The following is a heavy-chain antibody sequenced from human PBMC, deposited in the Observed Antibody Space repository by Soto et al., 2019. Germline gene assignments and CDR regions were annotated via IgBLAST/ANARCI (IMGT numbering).Heavy chain of an antibody. CDR3: ASSDGYNFDY. CDR2: IYYSGTT. V-gene: IGHV4-31*03. D-gene: IGHD5-12*01. CDR1: DGSISSGCYY. J-gene: IGHJ4*02. Sequence: QVQLQESGPGLVKPSQTLSLTCTVSDGSISSGCYYWSWIRQHPGKGLEWIGNIYYSGTTYYNPSLKSRVAISIDTSKDQFSLNLNSVTAADTAVYYCASSDGYNFDYWGQGTLVTVSS.